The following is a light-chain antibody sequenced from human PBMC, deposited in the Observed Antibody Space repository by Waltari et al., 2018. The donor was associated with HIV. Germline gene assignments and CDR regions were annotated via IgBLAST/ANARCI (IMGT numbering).Light chain of an antibody. CDR3: QHYRGVPPGT. V-gene: IGKV3-20*01. CDR1: PTLRADH. Sequence: DIELTQSPATLSLSPGDRATLSCRASPTLRADHIAWYRQYPGQIPRLLIYLISNRATGIPDRVSANGSGTDFTLTISRLEPEDFAVYFCQHYRGVPPGTFGQGTRVEIK. CDR2: LIS. J-gene: IGKJ1*01.